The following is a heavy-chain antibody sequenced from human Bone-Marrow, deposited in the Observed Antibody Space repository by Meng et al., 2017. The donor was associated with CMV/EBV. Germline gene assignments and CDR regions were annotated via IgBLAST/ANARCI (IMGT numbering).Heavy chain of an antibody. Sequence: GESLKISCAASGFTFSSYAMHWVRQAPGKGLEWVSYISSSSTIYYADSVKGRFTISRDNAKNSLYLQMNSLRAEDTAVYYCARLARRGNRFLEWSGCRPMDVWGQGTTVTVSS. D-gene: IGHD3-3*01. CDR2: ISSSSTI. V-gene: IGHV3-48*04. CDR3: ARLARRGNRFLEWSGCRPMDV. CDR1: GFTFSSYA. J-gene: IGHJ6*02.